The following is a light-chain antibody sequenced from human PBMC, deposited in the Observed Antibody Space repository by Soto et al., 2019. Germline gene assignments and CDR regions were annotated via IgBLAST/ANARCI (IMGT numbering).Light chain of an antibody. Sequence: DIQMTQSPSSLSASVGDRVIITCRASQGINKYLAWFQQKPGKDPKTLMNAASTLQSGVPSRFSGSGSGTDFTLTISSLQPEDVATYYCQQYSSLPFTFGPGTTVDI. CDR2: AAS. J-gene: IGKJ3*01. V-gene: IGKV1-16*01. CDR3: QQYSSLPFT. CDR1: QGINKY.